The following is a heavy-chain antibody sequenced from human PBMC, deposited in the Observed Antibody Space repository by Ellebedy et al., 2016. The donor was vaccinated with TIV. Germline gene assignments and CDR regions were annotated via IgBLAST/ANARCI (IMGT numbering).Heavy chain of an antibody. V-gene: IGHV3-30*18. D-gene: IGHD5-24*01. J-gene: IGHJ4*02. CDR1: GFIFRSYV. Sequence: GESLKISXAASGFIFRSYVMDWVRQAPGKGLEWVAVISYDGSKKYYADSVKGRFTISRDNSKNTLYVQMNSLRVEDTAVYYCANVEMSTEDGYWGQGTLVTVSS. CDR2: ISYDGSKK. CDR3: ANVEMSTEDGY.